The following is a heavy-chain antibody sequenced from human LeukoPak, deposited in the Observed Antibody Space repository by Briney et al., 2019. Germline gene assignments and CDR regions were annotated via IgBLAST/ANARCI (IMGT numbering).Heavy chain of an antibody. V-gene: IGHV4-34*01. Sequence: SETLSLTCAVYGGSFSGYYWSWIRQPPGKGLEWIGEINHSGSTNYNPSLKSRATISVDTSKNQFSLKLSSVTAADTAVYYCARERAYDFWSGYLDYWGQGTLVTVSS. CDR1: GGSFSGYY. D-gene: IGHD3-3*01. CDR3: ARERAYDFWSGYLDY. CDR2: INHSGST. J-gene: IGHJ4*02.